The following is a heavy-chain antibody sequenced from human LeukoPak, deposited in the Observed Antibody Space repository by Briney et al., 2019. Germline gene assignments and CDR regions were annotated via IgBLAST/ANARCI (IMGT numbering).Heavy chain of an antibody. J-gene: IGHJ4*02. CDR2: IFPSGGEI. CDR1: GFTFSTFA. D-gene: IGHD2-15*01. V-gene: IGHV3-23*01. CDR3: AKDRYCSGGSCYRIIDY. Sequence: GGSLRLSCAASGFTFSTFAVLWVRQPPGKGLEWVSSIFPSGGEIHYADSVKGRFTISRDNSKNTLYLQMNSLRAEDTAVYYCAKDRYCSGGSCYRIIDYWGQGTLVTVSS.